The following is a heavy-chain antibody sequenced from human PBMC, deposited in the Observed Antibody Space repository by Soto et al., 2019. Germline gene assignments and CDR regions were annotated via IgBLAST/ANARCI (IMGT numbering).Heavy chain of an antibody. D-gene: IGHD3-10*01. V-gene: IGHV4-4*02. CDR1: GGSISSSNW. Sequence: QVQLQESGPGLVKPSGTLSLTCAVSGGSISSSNWWSWVRQPPGKGLEWIGEIYHSGSTNYNPSLKSRVTISVDKSKNQFSLKVSSVTAADTAVYYCARGRLLWFGEDEQVLDVWGQGTTVTVSS. J-gene: IGHJ6*02. CDR2: IYHSGST. CDR3: ARGRLLWFGEDEQVLDV.